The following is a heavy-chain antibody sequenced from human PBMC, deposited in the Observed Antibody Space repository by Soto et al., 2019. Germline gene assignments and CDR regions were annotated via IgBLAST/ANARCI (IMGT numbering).Heavy chain of an antibody. J-gene: IGHJ4*02. CDR1: GYTFTNYY. CDR3: ARGLQGFFDY. D-gene: IGHD5-18*01. Sequence: QVQLVQSGAEVKKPGASVKVSCKASGYTFTNYYMHWVRQAPGQGLEWMGIINPSGGSTTYAQNFQGRVTMTRDTSKSTVYMELSSLRSEDTAVYYCARGLQGFFDYWGQGTLVTVSS. V-gene: IGHV1-46*03. CDR2: INPSGGST.